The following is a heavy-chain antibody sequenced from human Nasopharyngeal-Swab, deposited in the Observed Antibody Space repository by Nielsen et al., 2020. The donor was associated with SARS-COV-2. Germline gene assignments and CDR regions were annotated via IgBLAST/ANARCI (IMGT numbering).Heavy chain of an antibody. CDR3: ARDGGPAYYFDY. J-gene: IGHJ4*02. D-gene: IGHD3-16*01. Sequence: WTRQPPGKGLEWIGYIYYSGGTNYNPSLKSRVTISVDTSKNQFSLKLSSVTAADTAVYYCARDGGPAYYFDYWGQGTLVTVSS. V-gene: IGHV4-59*01. CDR2: IYYSGGT.